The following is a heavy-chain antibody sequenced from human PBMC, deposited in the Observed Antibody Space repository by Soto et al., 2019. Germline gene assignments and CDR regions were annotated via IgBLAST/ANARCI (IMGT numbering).Heavy chain of an antibody. Sequence: QVQLVQSGAEEKKPGASVKVSCKASGYTFTSYAMHWVRQAPGQRLEWMGWINAGNGNTKYSQKFQGRATITRDTSASTGYMERSSLRSEDTAVYYCAGSIVVVTALDYWGQGTLVTVSS. CDR2: INAGNGNT. CDR1: GYTFTSYA. D-gene: IGHD2-21*02. J-gene: IGHJ4*02. CDR3: AGSIVVVTALDY. V-gene: IGHV1-3*05.